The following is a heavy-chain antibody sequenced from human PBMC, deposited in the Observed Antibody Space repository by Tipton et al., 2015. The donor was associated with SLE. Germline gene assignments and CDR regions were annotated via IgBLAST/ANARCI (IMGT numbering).Heavy chain of an antibody. CDR3: ATRRVRSRWFVY. D-gene: IGHD6-13*01. J-gene: IGHJ4*02. CDR1: GGSITSSIW. Sequence: SLRLSCVVSGGSITSSIWWTWVRQSPGKGLEWIGEIYYGSTNYNPSLKSRVTISMDKSKKQFSLNVTSVTAADTAVYYCATRRVRSRWFVYWGQGTLVTVSS. V-gene: IGHV4-4*02. CDR2: IYYGST.